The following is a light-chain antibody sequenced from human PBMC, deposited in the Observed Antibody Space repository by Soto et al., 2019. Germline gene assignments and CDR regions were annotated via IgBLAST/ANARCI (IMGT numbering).Light chain of an antibody. CDR2: GAS. CDR1: QSVSNN. J-gene: IGKJ1*01. Sequence: EIVLTQSPGTLSLSPGERATLSCRSSQSVSNNYLAWYQQKPGQAPRLLIYGASTRATGIPARFSGSGSGTDFTLTISSLQSEDFAVYYCQKYNNWPWKFGQGTKVDIK. CDR3: QKYNNWPWK. V-gene: IGKV3-15*01.